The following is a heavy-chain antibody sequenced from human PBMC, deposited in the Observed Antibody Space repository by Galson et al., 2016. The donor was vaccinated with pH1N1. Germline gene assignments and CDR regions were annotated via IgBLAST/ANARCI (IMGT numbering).Heavy chain of an antibody. Sequence: SLRLSXAASGXSFSDYWISWVRQAPGKGLEWVANIKQDGSEIYYVDSVKGRCTISRDNAKNSVSLQMNSLRVEDTGVYYCVRAIGGAASYWGQGTLVTVPS. J-gene: IGHJ4*02. CDR2: IKQDGSEI. CDR3: VRAIGGAASY. V-gene: IGHV3-7*01. CDR1: GXSFSDYW. D-gene: IGHD6-13*01.